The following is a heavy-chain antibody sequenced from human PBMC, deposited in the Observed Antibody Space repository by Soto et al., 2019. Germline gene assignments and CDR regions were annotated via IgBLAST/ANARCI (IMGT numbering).Heavy chain of an antibody. CDR3: AREEVNGYCSGGSCYYDAFDI. CDR2: IIPIFGTA. J-gene: IGHJ3*02. V-gene: IGHV1-69*13. D-gene: IGHD2-15*01. Sequence: ASVKVSCKASGGTFSSYAISWVRQAPGQGLEWMGGIIPIFGTANYAQKFQGRVTITADESTSTAYMELSSLRSEDTAVYYCAREEVNGYCSGGSCYYDAFDIWGQGTMVTVSS. CDR1: GGTFSSYA.